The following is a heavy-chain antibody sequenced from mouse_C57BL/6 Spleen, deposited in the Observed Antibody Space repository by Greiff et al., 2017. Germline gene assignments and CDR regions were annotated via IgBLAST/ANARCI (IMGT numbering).Heavy chain of an antibody. V-gene: IGHV7-3*01. CDR1: GFTFTDYY. CDR2: IRNKANGYTT. Sequence: DVKLVESGGGLVQPGGSLSLSCAASGFTFTDYYMSWVRQPPGKALEWLGFIRNKANGYTTEYSASVKGRFTITRDTSQSILYLQMNALRAEASATYYCASCPSRSLEYFDYWGQGTTLTVSS. CDR3: ASCPSRSLEYFDY. J-gene: IGHJ2*01.